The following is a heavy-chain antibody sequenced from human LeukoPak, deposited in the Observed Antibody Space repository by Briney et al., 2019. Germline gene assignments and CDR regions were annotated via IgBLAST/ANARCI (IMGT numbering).Heavy chain of an antibody. D-gene: IGHD2-2*01. Sequence: ASMKVSCKASGYTFTSYGISWVRQAPGQGLEWMGWISAYNGNTNYAQKLQGRVTMTTDTSTSTAYMELRSLRSDDTAVYYCARDVRDIVVVPAAMGRNWFDPWGQGTLVTVSS. V-gene: IGHV1-18*01. CDR1: GYTFTSYG. J-gene: IGHJ5*02. CDR2: ISAYNGNT. CDR3: ARDVRDIVVVPAAMGRNWFDP.